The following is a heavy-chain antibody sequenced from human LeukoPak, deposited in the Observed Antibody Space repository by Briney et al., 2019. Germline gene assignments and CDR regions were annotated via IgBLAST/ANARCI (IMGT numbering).Heavy chain of an antibody. CDR3: ARWYSSGWAFDY. Sequence: SSETLSLTCTVSGGTISSYYWNWIRQPPAKGLEWLGYIHYSGSTKYNHSLKSRVTISVDTSKNQFSLKLSSVTAADTAVYYCARWYSSGWAFDYWGQGTLVSVFS. J-gene: IGHJ4*02. V-gene: IGHV4-59*08. D-gene: IGHD6-19*01. CDR1: GGTISSYY. CDR2: IHYSGST.